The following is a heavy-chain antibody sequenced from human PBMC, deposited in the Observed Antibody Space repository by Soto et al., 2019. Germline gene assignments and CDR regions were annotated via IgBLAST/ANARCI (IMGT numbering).Heavy chain of an antibody. Sequence: QVQLVQSGAEVKKPGASVKVSCKASGYTFTSYYMHWVRQAPGQGLEWMGIINPSGGSTSYAQKFQGRGTMTRDTSTSTVYMELSSLRSEDTAVYYCARALLGGLYDSSGYCDYWGQGTLVTVSS. V-gene: IGHV1-46*01. CDR2: INPSGGST. CDR1: GYTFTSYY. CDR3: ARALLGGLYDSSGYCDY. D-gene: IGHD3-22*01. J-gene: IGHJ4*02.